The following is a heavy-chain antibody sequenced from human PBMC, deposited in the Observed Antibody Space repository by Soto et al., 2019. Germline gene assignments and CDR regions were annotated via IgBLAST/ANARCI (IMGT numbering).Heavy chain of an antibody. CDR3: ARGGVGRYCSSTSCYTWVFDY. J-gene: IGHJ4*02. D-gene: IGHD2-2*02. CDR2: INSDGSST. Sequence: EVQLVESGGGLVQPGGSLRLSCAASGFTFSSYWMHWVRQAPGKGLVWVSRINSDGSSTSYADSVKGRFTISRDNAQNTLYLQMISLRAEDTAVYYCARGGVGRYCSSTSCYTWVFDYWGQGTLVTVSS. CDR1: GFTFSSYW. V-gene: IGHV3-74*01.